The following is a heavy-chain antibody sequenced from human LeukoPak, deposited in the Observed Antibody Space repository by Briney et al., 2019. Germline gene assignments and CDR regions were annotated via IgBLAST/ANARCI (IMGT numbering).Heavy chain of an antibody. CDR1: GGSISSHY. V-gene: IGHV4-59*11. CDR3: ARATGAFDI. Sequence: PSETLSLTCTLSGGSISSHYRSWIPHPPRKGLEWNEYIHYSRSTNYNDTLKSRVTISVDTSKDQFSLKLSSVTAAETAVYYCARATGAFDIWGQGTMVTVSS. CDR2: IHYSRST. J-gene: IGHJ3*02.